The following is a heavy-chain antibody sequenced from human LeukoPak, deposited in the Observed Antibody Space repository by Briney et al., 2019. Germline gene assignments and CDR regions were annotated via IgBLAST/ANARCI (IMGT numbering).Heavy chain of an antibody. Sequence: GGSLRLSCAASGFTFSSYWMSWVRQAPGKGLEWVANIKQDGSEKYYVDSVKGRFTISRDNAKNSLYLQMNSLRAEDTAVYYCAIGLRYFGWVFDYWGQGTLVTVSS. CDR3: AIGLRYFGWVFDY. CDR1: GFTFSSYW. CDR2: IKQDGSEK. J-gene: IGHJ4*02. D-gene: IGHD3-9*01. V-gene: IGHV3-7*01.